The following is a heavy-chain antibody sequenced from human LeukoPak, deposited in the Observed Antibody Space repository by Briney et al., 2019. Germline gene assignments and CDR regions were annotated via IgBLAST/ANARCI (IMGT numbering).Heavy chain of an antibody. J-gene: IGHJ3*02. CDR1: GYTFTGYY. Sequence: ASVKVSCKASGYTFTGYYMHWVRQAPGQGLEWMGGFDPEDGETIYAQKFQGRVTMTEDTSTDTAYMELSSLRSEDTAVYYCATFYDSHPPGAFDIWGQGTMVTVSS. CDR2: FDPEDGET. V-gene: IGHV1-24*01. CDR3: ATFYDSHPPGAFDI. D-gene: IGHD3-22*01.